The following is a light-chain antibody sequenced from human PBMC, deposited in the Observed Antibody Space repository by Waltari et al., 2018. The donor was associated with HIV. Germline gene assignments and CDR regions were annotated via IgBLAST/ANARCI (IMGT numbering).Light chain of an antibody. CDR2: DVM. V-gene: IGLV2-14*03. Sequence: QSALTQPAYVSGSPGQSITISCTGTSSDVGGYNYVSWYQQHPGKAPKLMISDVMNRPSGVSNRFSCSKSGNTAALTISGLQAEDEADYYCSSYTSSSRLVFGGGTKLTVL. J-gene: IGLJ2*01. CDR1: SSDVGGYNY. CDR3: SSYTSSSRLV.